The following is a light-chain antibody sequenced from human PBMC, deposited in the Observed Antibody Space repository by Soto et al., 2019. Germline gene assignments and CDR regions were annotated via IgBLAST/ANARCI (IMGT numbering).Light chain of an antibody. CDR2: GAS. CDR3: QQYGSSPWT. CDR1: QSSSSY. V-gene: IGKV3-20*01. Sequence: EIVLTQSPGTLSLSPGERATLSCRASQSSSSYLAWYQQKPGQAPRLLIYGASSRATGIPDRFSGSASGTDFPLTISRLEPEDFAVYYCQQYGSSPWTFGQGTKVEIK. J-gene: IGKJ1*01.